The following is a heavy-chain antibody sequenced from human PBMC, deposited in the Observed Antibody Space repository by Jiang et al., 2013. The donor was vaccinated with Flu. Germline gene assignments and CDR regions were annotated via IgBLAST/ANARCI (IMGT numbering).Heavy chain of an antibody. Sequence: RLSCAASGLTFSSYAMSWVRQAPGKGLEWVSAISGSGGSTYYADSVKGRFTISRDNSKNTLYLQMNSLRAEDTAIYYCAKGRVLVGGVFDIWGQGTMVTVSS. J-gene: IGHJ3*02. V-gene: IGHV3-23*01. CDR3: AKGRVLVGGVFDI. CDR1: GLTFSSYA. D-gene: IGHD3-16*01. CDR2: ISGSGGST.